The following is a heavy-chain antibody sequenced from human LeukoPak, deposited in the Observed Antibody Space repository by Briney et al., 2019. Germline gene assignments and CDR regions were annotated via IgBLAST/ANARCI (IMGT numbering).Heavy chain of an antibody. J-gene: IGHJ6*02. V-gene: IGHV4-38-2*02. D-gene: IGHD5-24*01. CDR3: AKDRKDGITRLNYYYGMDV. Sequence: SETLSLTCTVSGYSISSGYYWGWIRQPPGTGLEWIGSIYHSGSTYYNPSLKSRVTISVDTSKNQFSLKLSSVTAADTALYYCAKDRKDGITRLNYYYGMDVWGQGTTVTVSS. CDR2: IYHSGST. CDR1: GYSISSGYY.